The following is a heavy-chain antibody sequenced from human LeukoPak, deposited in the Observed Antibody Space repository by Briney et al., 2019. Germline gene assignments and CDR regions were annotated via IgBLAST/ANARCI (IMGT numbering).Heavy chain of an antibody. Sequence: PSETLSLTCSVSGGSISNYYWNWLRQPAGKGLEWIRRIYASGSTNYNPSLKSRVTISMDKSKNHFSLNLKSVTAADTAFYYCARDFYGDDGHHPFDYWGQGIQVTVSS. CDR1: GGSISNYY. J-gene: IGHJ4*02. D-gene: IGHD2/OR15-2a*01. CDR3: ARDFYGDDGHHPFDY. CDR2: IYASGST. V-gene: IGHV4-4*07.